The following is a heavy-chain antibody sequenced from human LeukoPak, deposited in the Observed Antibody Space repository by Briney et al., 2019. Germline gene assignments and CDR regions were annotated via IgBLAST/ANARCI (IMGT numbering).Heavy chain of an antibody. V-gene: IGHV3-33*08. CDR1: GFTFSSFW. CDR2: IWFDGSKE. Sequence: GGSLRLSCAASGFTFSSFWMSWVRQAPGKGLEWVAVIWFDGSKEYYAESVKGRFTISRDISKNTLYLQMNSLRVEDTAVYYCARGGAYGAPKYFFGYWGQGTLVTVSS. D-gene: IGHD4-17*01. J-gene: IGHJ4*02. CDR3: ARGGAYGAPKYFFGY.